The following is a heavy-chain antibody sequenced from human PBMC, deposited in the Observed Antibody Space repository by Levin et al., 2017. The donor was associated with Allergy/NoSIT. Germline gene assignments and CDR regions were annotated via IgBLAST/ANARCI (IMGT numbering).Heavy chain of an antibody. Sequence: GESLKISCKASGYTFTSYYMHWVRQAPGQGLEWMGIINPSGGSTSYAQKFQGRVTMTRDTSTSTVYMELSSLRSEDTAVYYCARMVADGDYGYYYYGMDVWGQGTTVTVSS. CDR1: GYTFTSYY. CDR2: INPSGGST. CDR3: ARMVADGDYGYYYYGMDV. V-gene: IGHV1-46*01. D-gene: IGHD4-17*01. J-gene: IGHJ6*02.